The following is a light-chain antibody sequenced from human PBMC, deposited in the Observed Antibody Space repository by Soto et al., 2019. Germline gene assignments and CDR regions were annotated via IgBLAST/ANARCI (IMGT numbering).Light chain of an antibody. V-gene: IGLV6-57*03. CDR3: QTYDSSNQGV. Sequence: NFMLTQPHSVSESPGKTVTISCTRSSGGIASNYVQWYQQRPDSAPATVIYEDNQSTSGVPDRFSGSIDSSSNSASPTISRLKTEDEADYYCQTYDSSNQGVFGGGTKLTVL. CDR2: EDN. J-gene: IGLJ3*02. CDR1: SGGIASNY.